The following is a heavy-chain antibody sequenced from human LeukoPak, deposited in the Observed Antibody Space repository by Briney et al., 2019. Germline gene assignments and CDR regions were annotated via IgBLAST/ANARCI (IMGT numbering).Heavy chain of an antibody. CDR1: GVSLSSYY. J-gene: IGHJ3*02. V-gene: IGHV4-59*08. CDR2: IYYSGST. Sequence: PSETLSLTCTLSGVSLSSYYWSCIPQPPGGGLEWSGYIYYSGSTNYTPSLKRRVTISVDTPKNKFSLKLSSVTAADTAVYCCARCFYSGSLVDAFDIWGQGTMVTVSS. CDR3: ARCFYSGSLVDAFDI. D-gene: IGHD1-26*01.